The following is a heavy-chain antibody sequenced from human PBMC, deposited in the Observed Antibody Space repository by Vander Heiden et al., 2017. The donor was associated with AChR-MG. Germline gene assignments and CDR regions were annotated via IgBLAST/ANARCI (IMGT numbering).Heavy chain of an antibody. CDR2: INSDGSST. Sequence: EVQLVESGGGLVQPGGSLRLSCAASGFTFSSYWMHWVRQAPGKGLVWVLRINSDGSSTSYADSVKGRFTISRDNAKNTLYLQMNSLRAEDTAVYYCARGFYVTMVQGLRGAFDIWGQGTMVTVSS. CDR3: ARGFYVTMVQGLRGAFDI. D-gene: IGHD3-10*01. V-gene: IGHV3-74*01. CDR1: GFTFSSYW. J-gene: IGHJ3*02.